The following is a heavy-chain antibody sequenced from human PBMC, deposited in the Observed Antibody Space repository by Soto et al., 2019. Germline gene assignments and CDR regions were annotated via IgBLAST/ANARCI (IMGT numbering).Heavy chain of an antibody. CDR3: TKNRLI. D-gene: IGHD3-16*01. V-gene: IGHV4-61*01. CDR1: GDSVSSGNHN. Sequence: SETLSLTCTVSGDSVSSGNHNWTWIRQPPGKGLEWIGYIYSSGRTDYNPSLKSRVTILVDTSNNEFSLRLTSVTAADTAVYYCTKNRLIWGQGTLVTVSS. J-gene: IGHJ4*02. CDR2: IYSSGRT.